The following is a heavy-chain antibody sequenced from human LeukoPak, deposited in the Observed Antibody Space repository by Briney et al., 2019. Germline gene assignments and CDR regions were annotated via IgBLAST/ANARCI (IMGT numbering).Heavy chain of an antibody. D-gene: IGHD2-8*01. J-gene: IGHJ6*03. CDR2: IYPGDSDT. Sequence: GESLKISCKGSGYSFTSYWIGWVRQTPGKGLEWMGIIYPGDSDTRYSPSFQGQVTISADKSISTAYLQWSSLKASDTAMYYCARHMGYCTNGVCLYYYYYMDVWGKGTTVTVSS. CDR1: GYSFTSYW. V-gene: IGHV5-51*01. CDR3: ARHMGYCTNGVCLYYYYYMDV.